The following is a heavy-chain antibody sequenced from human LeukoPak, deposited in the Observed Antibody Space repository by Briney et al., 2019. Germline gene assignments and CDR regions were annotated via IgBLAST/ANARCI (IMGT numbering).Heavy chain of an antibody. J-gene: IGHJ5*02. V-gene: IGHV3-7*01. CDR2: IKQGGSEK. CDR1: GFTFSRYW. Sequence: GGSLRLSCAASGFTFSRYWMSWVRQAPGKGLEWVANIKQGGSEKYYVDSVKGRFTISRDNAKNSLYLQMNSLRVEDTAVYYCARDSEYSISLYNWFDPWGQGTLVTVSS. D-gene: IGHD6-6*01. CDR3: ARDSEYSISLYNWFDP.